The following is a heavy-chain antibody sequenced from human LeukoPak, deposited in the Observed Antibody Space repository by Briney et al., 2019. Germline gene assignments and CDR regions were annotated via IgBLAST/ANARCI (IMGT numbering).Heavy chain of an antibody. J-gene: IGHJ5*02. D-gene: IGHD3-10*01. V-gene: IGHV3-23*01. Sequence: PGGSLRLSCEASGFSFSNYGMSWVRQAPGKGPEWVSVISDQTYYADSVRGRFTISRDDYKNILFLQMNSLRIEDSASYYCAKGVRCFDPWPRELWSAPP. CDR1: GFSFSNYG. CDR2: ISDQT. CDR3: AKGVRCFDP.